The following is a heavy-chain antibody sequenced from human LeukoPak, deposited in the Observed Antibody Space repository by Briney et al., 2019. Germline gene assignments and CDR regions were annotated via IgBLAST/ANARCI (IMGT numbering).Heavy chain of an antibody. V-gene: IGHV3-21*04. D-gene: IGHD5-24*01. Sequence: GGSLRLSCAASGFTFSSYSMNWVRQAPGKGLEWVSSISSSSSYIYYADSVKGRFTISRDNSKNTLYLQMNSLRAEDTAVYYCAREMATITFDYWGQGTLVTVSS. CDR2: ISSSSSYI. CDR3: AREMATITFDY. CDR1: GFTFSSYS. J-gene: IGHJ4*02.